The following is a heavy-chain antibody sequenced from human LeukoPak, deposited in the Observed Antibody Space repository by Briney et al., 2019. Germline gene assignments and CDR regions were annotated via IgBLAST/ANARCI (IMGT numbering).Heavy chain of an antibody. Sequence: GGSLRLSCAASGFTFSTSGMHWVRQPPGKGLEWVSAISGSGGSTYYADSVKGRFTISRDNSKNTLYLQMNSLRAEDTAVYYCAKDSSGYSTSLDYWGQGTLVTVSS. V-gene: IGHV3-23*01. D-gene: IGHD3-22*01. CDR2: ISGSGGST. J-gene: IGHJ4*02. CDR1: GFTFSTSG. CDR3: AKDSSGYSTSLDY.